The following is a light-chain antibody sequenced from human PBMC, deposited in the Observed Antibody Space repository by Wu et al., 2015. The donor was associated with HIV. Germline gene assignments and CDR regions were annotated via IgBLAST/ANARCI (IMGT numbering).Light chain of an antibody. Sequence: EIVLTQSPATLSLSPGERATLSCRASQSVRNYLAWFQQKPGQAPRLLIYDASNRATGIPARFSGSGSGTDFTFTISSLEPEDFALYYCQQRSNWPWTFGQGTKVEFK. V-gene: IGKV3-11*01. J-gene: IGKJ1*01. CDR3: QQRSNWPWT. CDR2: DAS. CDR1: QSVRNY.